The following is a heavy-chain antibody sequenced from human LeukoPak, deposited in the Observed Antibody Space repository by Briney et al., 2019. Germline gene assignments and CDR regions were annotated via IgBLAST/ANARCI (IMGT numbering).Heavy chain of an antibody. Sequence: GGSLRLSCAASGFTFDDYAMHWVRQAPGKGLEWVSGISWNSGNIGYADSVKGRFTISRDNAKNSLSLQMNSLRDEDTALYYCAKDKSPDYGDYFDYWGQGSLVTVSS. J-gene: IGHJ4*02. CDR1: GFTFDDYA. V-gene: IGHV3-9*01. CDR2: ISWNSGNI. CDR3: AKDKSPDYGDYFDY. D-gene: IGHD4-17*01.